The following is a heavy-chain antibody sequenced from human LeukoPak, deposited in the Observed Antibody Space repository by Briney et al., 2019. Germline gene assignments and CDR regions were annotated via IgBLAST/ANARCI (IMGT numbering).Heavy chain of an antibody. CDR1: GFTFSSYG. D-gene: IGHD6-19*01. J-gene: IGHJ4*02. CDR3: AKEGSGWYQSPYYFDY. Sequence: PGGSLRLSCAASGFTFSSYGMHWVRQAPGKGLEWVAFIRYDGSNKYYADSVKGRFTISRDNSKNTLYLQMNSLRAEDTAVYYRAKEGSGWYQSPYYFDYWGQGTLVTVSS. CDR2: IRYDGSNK. V-gene: IGHV3-30*02.